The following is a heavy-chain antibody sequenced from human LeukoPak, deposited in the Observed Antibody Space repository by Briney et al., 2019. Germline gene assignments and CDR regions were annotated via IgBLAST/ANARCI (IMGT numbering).Heavy chain of an antibody. CDR3: ARHWYYDFWSGPTNNWFDP. D-gene: IGHD3-3*01. J-gene: IGHJ5*02. Sequence: SETLSLTCIVSGGSISSYYWSWIRQPPGKGLEWIGYIYYSGSTNYNPSLKSRVTISVDTSKNQFSLKLSSVTAADTAVYYCARHWYYDFWSGPTNNWFDPWGQGTLVTVSS. V-gene: IGHV4-59*08. CDR2: IYYSGST. CDR1: GGSISSYY.